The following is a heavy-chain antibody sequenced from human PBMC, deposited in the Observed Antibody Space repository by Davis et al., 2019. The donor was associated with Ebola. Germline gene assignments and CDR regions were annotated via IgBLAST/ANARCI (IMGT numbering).Heavy chain of an antibody. V-gene: IGHV3-33*01. CDR1: GFTFSSYG. Sequence: GESLKISCAASGFTFSSYGMHWVRQAPGKGLEWVAVIWYDGSNKYYADSVKGRFTISRDNSKNTLYPQMNSLRDEDTAVYYCAREGWLQTFDYWGQGTLVTVSS. CDR3: AREGWLQTFDY. J-gene: IGHJ4*02. D-gene: IGHD5-12*01. CDR2: IWYDGSNK.